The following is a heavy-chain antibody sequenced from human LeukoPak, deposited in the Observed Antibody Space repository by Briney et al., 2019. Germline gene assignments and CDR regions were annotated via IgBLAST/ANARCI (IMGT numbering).Heavy chain of an antibody. CDR3: ASNTGTVFDY. CDR1: GGSISSGSYY. Sequence: SETLSLTCTVSGGSISSGSYYWSWIRQPAGKGLEWIGYVYYSGSTEYNPSLRSRVTISLEMSKQQFSLNLTSVTAADTAVYYCASNTGTVFDYWGQGALVTVSS. D-gene: IGHD7-27*01. CDR2: VYYSGST. V-gene: IGHV4-61*10. J-gene: IGHJ4*02.